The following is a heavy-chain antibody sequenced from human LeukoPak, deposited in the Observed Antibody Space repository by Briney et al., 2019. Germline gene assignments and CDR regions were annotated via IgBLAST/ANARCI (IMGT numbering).Heavy chain of an antibody. CDR1: GGTFSSYA. D-gene: IGHD5-24*01. J-gene: IGHJ3*02. Sequence: SVKVSCKASGGTFSSYAISWVRQAPGQGLEWMGRIIPILGIANYAQKFQGRVTITADKSTSTAYMELSSLRSEDTAVYYCARAVEMAPLNAFDIWGQGTMVTVSS. CDR3: ARAVEMAPLNAFDI. V-gene: IGHV1-69*04. CDR2: IIPILGIA.